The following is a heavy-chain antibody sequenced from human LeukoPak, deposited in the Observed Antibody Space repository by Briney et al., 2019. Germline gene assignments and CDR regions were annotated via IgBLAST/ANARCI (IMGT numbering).Heavy chain of an antibody. J-gene: IGHJ6*02. V-gene: IGHV3-11*01. CDR3: AGEGDGDYGPYYYYGMDV. CDR2: ISSSGSTI. D-gene: IGHD4-17*01. Sequence: GGPLRLSCAACGFTFSDYYMSWPRQARGKAVEWVSYISSSGSTIYYADSVKGRFTISRDNANNSLYLQMNSLRAEDTALYYCAGEGDGDYGPYYYYGMDVWGQGTTVTVSS. CDR1: GFTFSDYY.